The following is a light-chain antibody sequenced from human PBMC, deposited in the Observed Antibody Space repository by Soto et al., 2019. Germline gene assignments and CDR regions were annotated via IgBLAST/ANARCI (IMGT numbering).Light chain of an antibody. CDR3: LQYHNLWA. CDR1: PNIYYN. CDR2: RAS. J-gene: IGKJ1*01. V-gene: IGKV3-15*01. Sequence: IVMTQSPATVSVSPGESATLSCRASPNIYYNFAWYPPRPCHAPRLLIYRASNSATGVPPMCSGRGSGTLFTPTITSLTHDDSTDYSYLQYHNLWAFGQGTRVEIK.